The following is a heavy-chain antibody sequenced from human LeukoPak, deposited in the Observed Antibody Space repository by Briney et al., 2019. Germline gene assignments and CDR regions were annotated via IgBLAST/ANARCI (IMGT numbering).Heavy chain of an antibody. CDR3: ASSRGSNFDY. D-gene: IGHD5-12*01. CDR2: ITNSGNSK. CDR1: EFTFSSYS. V-gene: IGHV3-48*01. Sequence: PGGSLRLSCAASEFTFSSYSMNWVRQAPGKGLEWVSYITNSGNSKSYADSVKGRFTISRDNTKNSLYLQMNGLRAEDTAVYYCASSRGSNFDYWGQGTLVTVSS. J-gene: IGHJ4*02.